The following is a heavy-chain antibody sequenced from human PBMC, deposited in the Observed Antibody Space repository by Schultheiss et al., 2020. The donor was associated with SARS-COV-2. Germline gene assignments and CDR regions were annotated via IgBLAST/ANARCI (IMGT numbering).Heavy chain of an antibody. Sequence: SETLSLTCTVSGGSISSGGYYWGWIRQPPGKGLEWIGSIYYSGSTYYNPSLKSRVTISVDTSKNQFSLKLSSVTAEDTAVYYCARGGGPRPYYYDSSGYYYARYFDLWGRGTLVTVSS. D-gene: IGHD3-22*01. CDR1: GGSISSGGYY. CDR3: ARGGGPRPYYYDSSGYYYARYFDL. J-gene: IGHJ2*01. CDR2: IYYSGST. V-gene: IGHV4-39*07.